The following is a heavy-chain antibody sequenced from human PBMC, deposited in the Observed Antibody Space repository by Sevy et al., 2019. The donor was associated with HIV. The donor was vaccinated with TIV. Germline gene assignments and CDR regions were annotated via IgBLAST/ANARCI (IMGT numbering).Heavy chain of an antibody. CDR2: IWYDGSNK. J-gene: IGHJ1*01. Sequence: GGSLRLSCAASGFTFSSYGMHWVRQAPGKGLEWVAVIWYDGSNKYYADSVKGRFTISRDNSKNTLYLQMNSLRGEDTPEYYCARVGDNYYDSSGYYSVAEYFQHWGQGTLVTVSS. CDR1: GFTFSSYG. V-gene: IGHV3-33*01. CDR3: ARVGDNYYDSSGYYSVAEYFQH. D-gene: IGHD3-22*01.